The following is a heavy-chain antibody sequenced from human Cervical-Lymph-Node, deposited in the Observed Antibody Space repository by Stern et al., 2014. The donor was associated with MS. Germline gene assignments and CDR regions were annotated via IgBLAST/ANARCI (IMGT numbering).Heavy chain of an antibody. V-gene: IGHV1-69*06. D-gene: IGHD4/OR15-4a*01. CDR2: IIPIFATA. J-gene: IGHJ6*02. CDR3: ARNDYSYGMDV. CDR1: GDTFTNYA. Sequence: VQLVESGAEVKKPGSSVKVSCKASGDTFTNYAISWVRQAPGQGLEWMGGIIPIFATANYAQKFQGRVTITADKSTTTAYMELSSLRSEDTAVYYCARNDYSYGMDVWGQGTTVTVSS.